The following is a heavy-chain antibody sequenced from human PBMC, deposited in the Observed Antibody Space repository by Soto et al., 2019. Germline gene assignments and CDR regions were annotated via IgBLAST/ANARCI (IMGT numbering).Heavy chain of an antibody. CDR2: INAGNGNT. V-gene: IGHV1-3*01. D-gene: IGHD5-12*01. CDR3: AREDGGYDFIDY. J-gene: IGHJ4*02. CDR1: VYTFTSYA. Sequence: ASVKVSCKASVYTFTSYAMDWVRHAPGQRLEWMGWINAGNGNTKYSQKFQGRVTITRDTSASTAYMELSSLRSEDTAVYYCAREDGGYDFIDYWGQGTLVTVSS.